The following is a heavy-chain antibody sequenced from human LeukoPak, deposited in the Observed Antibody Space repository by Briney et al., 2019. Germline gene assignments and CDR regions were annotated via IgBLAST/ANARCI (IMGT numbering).Heavy chain of an antibody. J-gene: IGHJ3*02. Sequence: SETLSLTCTVSGGSISSHYWSWIRQPPGKGLEWIGYIYYSGSTTYNPSLKSRVTISVDTSKNQFSLKLSSVTAADTAVYYCARDKSYYDSSGYWDAFDIWGQGTMVTVSS. D-gene: IGHD3-22*01. CDR2: IYYSGST. V-gene: IGHV4-59*11. CDR3: ARDKSYYDSSGYWDAFDI. CDR1: GGSISSHY.